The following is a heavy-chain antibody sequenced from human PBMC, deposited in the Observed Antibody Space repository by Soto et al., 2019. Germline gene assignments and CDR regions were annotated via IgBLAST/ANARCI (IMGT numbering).Heavy chain of an antibody. CDR1: GYTFINYY. J-gene: IGHJ6*02. Sequence: ASVKVSCKASGYTFINYYIHWVRQAPGQGLEWMAIINPMGGSTNYAQEFQGRVTLTSDTSTSTVYMELNSLRSEGTAVYYCARHLGMDVWGQGTTVTVSS. CDR3: ARHLGMDV. V-gene: IGHV1-46*01. CDR2: INPMGGST.